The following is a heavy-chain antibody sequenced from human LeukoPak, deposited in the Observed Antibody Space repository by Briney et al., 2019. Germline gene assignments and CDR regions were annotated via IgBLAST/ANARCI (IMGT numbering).Heavy chain of an antibody. CDR3: ARVAEIQLWLRGAFDY. J-gene: IGHJ4*02. CDR1: GFTFSTYS. CDR2: ISTGSSTI. Sequence: GSLRLSCAASGFTFSTYSMNWVRQAPGKGLEWVSFISTGSSTIYYADSVKGRSTISRDNAKNSLYLQMNSLRDEDTAVYYCARVAEIQLWLRGAFDYWGQGTLVTVSS. D-gene: IGHD5-18*01. V-gene: IGHV3-48*02.